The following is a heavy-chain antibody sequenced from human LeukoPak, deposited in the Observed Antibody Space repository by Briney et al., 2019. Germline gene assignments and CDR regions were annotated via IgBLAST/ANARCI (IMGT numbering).Heavy chain of an antibody. CDR2: IYYSGST. CDR1: GGSISSGGYY. D-gene: IGHD5-18*01. J-gene: IGHJ5*02. Sequence: SETLSLTCTVSGGSISSGGYYWSWIRQHPGKGLEWIGYIYYSGSTYYNPSLKSRVTISVDTSKNQFSLKLSSVTAADTAVYYCARVGIQLWPKPNWFDPWGQGTLVTVSS. V-gene: IGHV4-31*03. CDR3: ARVGIQLWPKPNWFDP.